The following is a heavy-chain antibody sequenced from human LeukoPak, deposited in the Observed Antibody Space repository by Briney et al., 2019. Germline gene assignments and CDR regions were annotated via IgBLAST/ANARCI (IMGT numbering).Heavy chain of an antibody. J-gene: IGHJ4*02. CDR1: GGSISSGGYY. CDR2: IYYSGST. D-gene: IGHD2-2*01. V-gene: IGHV4-31*03. Sequence: SETLSLTCTVSGGSISSGGYYWSWIRQHPGKGLEWIGYIYYSGSTYYNPSLKSRVTISVDTSKNQFSLKLSSVTAADTAVYYCARELCSTTTCYFDYWGQGTLVTVSS. CDR3: ARELCSTTTCYFDY.